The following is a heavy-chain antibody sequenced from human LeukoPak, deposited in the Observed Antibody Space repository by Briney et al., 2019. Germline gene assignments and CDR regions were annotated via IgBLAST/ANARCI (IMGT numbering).Heavy chain of an antibody. CDR1: GGSISSYY. D-gene: IGHD2-2*01. J-gene: IGHJ3*02. V-gene: IGHV4-4*07. Sequence: SETLSLTCTVSGGSISSYYWSWIRQPAGKGMEWIGRIYTSGSTNYNPSLKSRVTISVDTSKNQFSLKLSSVTAADTAVYYCARDRAGYCSSTSCRTFFDIWGQGTMVTVSS. CDR2: IYTSGST. CDR3: ARDRAGYCSSTSCRTFFDI.